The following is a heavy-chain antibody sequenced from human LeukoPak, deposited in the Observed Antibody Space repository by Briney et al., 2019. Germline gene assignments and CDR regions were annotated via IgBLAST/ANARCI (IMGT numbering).Heavy chain of an antibody. D-gene: IGHD2-15*01. Sequence: GGSLRLSCAASGFTFSSYSMNWVRQAPGKGLEWVSYISSSSSTIYYADSVKGRFTISRDNAKNSLYLQMNSLRAEDTAVYYCARDRVLLVGNNFDYWGQGTLVTVSS. V-gene: IGHV3-48*01. CDR3: ARDRVLLVGNNFDY. J-gene: IGHJ4*02. CDR1: GFTFSSYS. CDR2: ISSSSSTI.